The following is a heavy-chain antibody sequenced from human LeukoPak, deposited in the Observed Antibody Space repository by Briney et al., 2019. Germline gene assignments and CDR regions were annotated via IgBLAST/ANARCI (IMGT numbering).Heavy chain of an antibody. V-gene: IGHV3-53*01. D-gene: IGHD6-19*01. J-gene: IGHJ4*02. CDR1: GFTFSNSA. CDR2: ISNEGRT. CDR3: AADKTTSGWYELDY. Sequence: GGSLRLSCAASGFTFSNSALSWVRQAPGNGLESVSVISNEGRTYYADSVKGRFTISRDDSKNMFFLQMNNLKAEDTAVYYCAADKTTSGWYELDYWGQGTLVTVSS.